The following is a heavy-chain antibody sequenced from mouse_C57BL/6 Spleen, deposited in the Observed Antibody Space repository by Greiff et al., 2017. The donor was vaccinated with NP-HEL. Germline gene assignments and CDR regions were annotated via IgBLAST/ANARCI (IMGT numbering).Heavy chain of an antibody. CDR2: INPNNGGT. V-gene: IGHV1-18*01. J-gene: IGHJ3*01. CDR1: GYTFTDYN. Sequence: EVQLQQSGPELVKPGASVKIPCKASGYTFTDYNMDWVKQSHGKSLEWIGDINPNNGGTIYNQKFKGKATLTVDQSSSTAYMELRSLTSEDTAVYYCARGGYGNSWFAYWGQGTLVTVSA. D-gene: IGHD2-10*02. CDR3: ARGGYGNSWFAY.